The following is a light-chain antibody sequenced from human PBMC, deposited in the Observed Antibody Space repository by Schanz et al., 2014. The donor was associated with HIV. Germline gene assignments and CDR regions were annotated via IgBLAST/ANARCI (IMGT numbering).Light chain of an antibody. V-gene: IGLV1-40*01. J-gene: IGLJ3*02. CDR2: TND. CDR1: SSNVGAGFD. CDR3: SSYAGSNILWL. Sequence: QSVLTQPPSVSGAPGQRVTIPCSGSSSNVGAGFDVHWYQQVLGKAPTLLIYTNDNRPSGVPDRYSGSKSGNTASLTVSGLQAEDEADYYCSSYAGSNILWLFGGGTKLTVL.